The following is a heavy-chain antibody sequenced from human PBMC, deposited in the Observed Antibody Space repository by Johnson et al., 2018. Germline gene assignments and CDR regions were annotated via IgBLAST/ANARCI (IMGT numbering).Heavy chain of an antibody. J-gene: IGHJ4*02. CDR3: ARSYYDSSDQRSYFDY. V-gene: IGHV3-21*06. D-gene: IGHD3-22*01. CDR2: ISSSSAYI. CDR1: GFTFSDYS. Sequence: EVQLVESGGGLVKPGGSLRLSCAASGFTFSDYSVNWVRQAPGKGLEWVSSISSSSAYIYYAESVKGRFTITRDNSKNSLYLQLNSLRVEDTAVYLCARSYYDSSDQRSYFDYLGQGTLVSVSS.